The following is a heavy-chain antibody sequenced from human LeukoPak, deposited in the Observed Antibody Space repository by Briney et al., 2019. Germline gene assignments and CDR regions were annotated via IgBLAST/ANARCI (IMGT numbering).Heavy chain of an antibody. V-gene: IGHV3-74*01. CDR3: ARRVEVVGTDENIGMDV. CDR2: LNSGGTST. J-gene: IGHJ6*02. Sequence: GGSLTLSCAASGFTFSRYWMHWVRQAPGKGLVWVSRLNSGGTSTTYADSVRGRFTISRDNAKNTLYLQMNSLRAEDTAVYYCARRVEVVGTDENIGMDVWGQGTTVTVSS. CDR1: GFTFSRYW. D-gene: IGHD2-15*01.